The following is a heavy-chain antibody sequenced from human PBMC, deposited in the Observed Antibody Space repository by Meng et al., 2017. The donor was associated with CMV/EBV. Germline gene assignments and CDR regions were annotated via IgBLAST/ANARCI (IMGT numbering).Heavy chain of an antibody. D-gene: IGHD3-10*01. CDR3: ARESMVRRED. CDR2: INHSGST. Sequence: QGQLQQWVAGLLKPSETLSLTCAVYGGSFSGYYWSWSRQPPGKGLEWIGEINHSGSTNYNPSLKSRVTISVDTSKNQFSLKLSSVTAADTAVYYCARESMVRREDWGQGTLVTVSS. J-gene: IGHJ4*02. CDR1: GGSFSGYY. V-gene: IGHV4-34*01.